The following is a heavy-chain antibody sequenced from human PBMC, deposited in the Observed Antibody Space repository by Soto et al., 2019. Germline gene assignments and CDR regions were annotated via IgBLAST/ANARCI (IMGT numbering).Heavy chain of an antibody. V-gene: IGHV4-39*01. CDR1: GDSINSDKYY. CDR3: ARLEGLATISYYFDF. D-gene: IGHD3-9*01. Sequence: QLQLQESGPGLVKPSETLSLTCSVSGDSINSDKYYWGWIRQPPGKGLEWIGSIYFRGNTYYNPSPQTGVTISLDKSKSQSSLKLNSVTAADSAVYFCARLEGLATISYYFDFWGQGALVTVSS. CDR2: IYFRGNT. J-gene: IGHJ4*02.